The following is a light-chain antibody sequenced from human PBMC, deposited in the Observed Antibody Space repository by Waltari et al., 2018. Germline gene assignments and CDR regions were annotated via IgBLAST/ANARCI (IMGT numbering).Light chain of an antibody. Sequence: DIQMTQSPSTLSASVGDRVTITCRASQSISSWLAWYQQKPGKAPKLLIYKSSSLESGVPSRFSSSGSWTEFTLTISSLQPDDFATYYCQQYNSYSKTFGQGTKVEIK. CDR2: KSS. J-gene: IGKJ1*01. CDR1: QSISSW. CDR3: QQYNSYSKT. V-gene: IGKV1-5*03.